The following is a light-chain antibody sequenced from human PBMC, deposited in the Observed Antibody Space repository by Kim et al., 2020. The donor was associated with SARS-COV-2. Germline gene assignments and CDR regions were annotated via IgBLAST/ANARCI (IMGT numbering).Light chain of an antibody. CDR1: QNVHSW. Sequence: SASVGDTVTISCRVTQNVHSWLAWYQQKPGKAPKLLFYKASYLQSGVPSRFSGSESETEFTLTISSVQPDDFGTFYCQQYHTWVFSFGQGTKLE. J-gene: IGKJ2*03. V-gene: IGKV1-5*03. CDR3: QQYHTWVFS. CDR2: KAS.